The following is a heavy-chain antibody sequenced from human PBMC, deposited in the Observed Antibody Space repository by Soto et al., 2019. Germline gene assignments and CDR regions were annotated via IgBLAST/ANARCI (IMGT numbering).Heavy chain of an antibody. CDR3: ARSDYYDSSGYYFEAALFDY. CDR2: ISAYNGNT. J-gene: IGHJ4*02. Sequence: ASVKVSCKASGYTFTSYGISWVRQAPGQGLEWMGWISAYNGNTNYAQKLQGRVTMTTDTSTSTAYMELRSLRSDDTAVYYCARSDYYDSSGYYFEAALFDYWGQGTLVTVSS. V-gene: IGHV1-18*01. CDR1: GYTFTSYG. D-gene: IGHD3-22*01.